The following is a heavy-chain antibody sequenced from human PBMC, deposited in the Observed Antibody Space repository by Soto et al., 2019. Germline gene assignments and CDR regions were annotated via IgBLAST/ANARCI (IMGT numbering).Heavy chain of an antibody. CDR1: GYSFTTYG. V-gene: IGHV1-18*01. J-gene: IGHJ6*02. CDR2: ISGYNGNT. Sequence: QVQLVQSRGEVKKPGASVKVSCKTSGYSFTTYGFSWVRQAPGQGLEWMGWISGYNGNTNYAQKFQGRVTMTTGTSTSTAYMELRSLRSDDTAVYYCAREGPAPYYYYGMDVWGQGSTVTVSS. CDR3: AREGPAPYYYYGMDV.